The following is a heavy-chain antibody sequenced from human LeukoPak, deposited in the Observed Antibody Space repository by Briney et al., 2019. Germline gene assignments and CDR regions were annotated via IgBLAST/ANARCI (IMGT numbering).Heavy chain of an antibody. D-gene: IGHD6-13*01. J-gene: IGHJ6*02. V-gene: IGHV4-31*03. CDR1: GGSISSGGYY. Sequence: SETLSLTCTVSGGSISSGGYYWSWIRQHPGKGLEWIGYIYYSGSTYYNPSLKSRVTISVDTSKNQFSLKLSSVTAADTAVYYCARGDSSSWYGYYYGMDVWGQGTTVTVSS. CDR2: IYYSGST. CDR3: ARGDSSSWYGYYYGMDV.